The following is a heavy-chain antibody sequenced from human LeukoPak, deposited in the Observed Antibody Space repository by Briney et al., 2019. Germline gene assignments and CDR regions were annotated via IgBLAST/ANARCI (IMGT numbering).Heavy chain of an antibody. V-gene: IGHV1-46*01. Sequence: SSVKVSCKASGYTFTGHNMHWVRQAPGQGLEWMGIINPSHGDTSYARKFQGRVTMTRDTATSTVYMELSSLRSEDTAVYYCARDSATWAWDYWGQGTLVTVSS. CDR2: INPSHGDT. CDR3: ARDSATWAWDY. D-gene: IGHD1-26*01. CDR1: GYTFTGHN. J-gene: IGHJ4*02.